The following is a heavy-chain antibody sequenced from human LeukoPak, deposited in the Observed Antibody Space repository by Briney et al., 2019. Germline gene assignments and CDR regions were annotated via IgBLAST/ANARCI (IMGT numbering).Heavy chain of an antibody. CDR3: ASFDNSGYYYYFDY. Sequence: ASVKASCKASGYTFTGYYMHWVRQAPGQGLEWMGWINPNSGGTNYAQKFQGRVTMTRDTYISTAYMELSRLRSDDTAVYYCASFDNSGYYYYFDYWGQGTLVTVSS. CDR1: GYTFTGYY. D-gene: IGHD3-22*01. J-gene: IGHJ4*02. CDR2: INPNSGGT. V-gene: IGHV1-2*02.